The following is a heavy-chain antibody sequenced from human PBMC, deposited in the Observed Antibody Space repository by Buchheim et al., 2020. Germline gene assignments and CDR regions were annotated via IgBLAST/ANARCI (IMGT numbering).Heavy chain of an antibody. J-gene: IGHJ6*01. CDR3: ARDLASLEWLLCGMDV. CDR1: GFTFSDYY. V-gene: IGHV3-11*01. Sequence: QVQGVESGGGLVKPGGSLRLSCAASGFTFSDYYMSWIRQAPGKGLEWISEISRSGSTIEYADAVKGGLTISTDNAKNSLYLQLPNLPAEDTAVYYCARDLASLEWLLCGMDV. CDR2: ISRSGSTI. D-gene: IGHD3-3*01.